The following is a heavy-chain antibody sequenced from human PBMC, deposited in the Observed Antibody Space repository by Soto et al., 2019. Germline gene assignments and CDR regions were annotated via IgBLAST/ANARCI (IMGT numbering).Heavy chain of an antibody. J-gene: IGHJ4*02. D-gene: IGHD6-19*01. CDR2: ISGYNGNT. Sequence: ASVKVSCKASGYTFTSYGISWVRQAPGQGLEWMGWISGYNGNTNYAQRLQGRVTMTTDTSTNTAYMELRSLRADDTAVYYCSLSPKLSSGWYALYWGQGSLVTVSS. V-gene: IGHV1-18*01. CDR3: SLSPKLSSGWYALY. CDR1: GYTFTSYG.